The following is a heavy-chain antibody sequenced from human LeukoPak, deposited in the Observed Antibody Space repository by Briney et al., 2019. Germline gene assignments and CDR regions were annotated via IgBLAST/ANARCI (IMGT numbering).Heavy chain of an antibody. Sequence: SETLSLTCTVSGGSISSYYWSWIRQPPGKGLEWIGYIYYSGSTNYNPSLKSRVTISVDTSKNQFSLKLSSVTAADTAVYYCALEDDASDIWGQGTMVTVSS. V-gene: IGHV4-59*08. CDR2: IYYSGST. CDR3: ALEDDASDI. CDR1: GGSISSYY. J-gene: IGHJ3*02.